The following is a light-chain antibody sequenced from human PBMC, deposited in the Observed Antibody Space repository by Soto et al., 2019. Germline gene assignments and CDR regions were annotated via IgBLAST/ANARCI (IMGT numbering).Light chain of an antibody. CDR3: QSAGSSGTYNV. Sequence: SYELTQPPSVSVSPGQTARITCSGDALPKQYAYWYQQKPGQAPVLVIYKDSERPPGIPERFSGSSSGTTVTLTISGVQAEDEADYYCQSAGSSGTYNVFGTGTKVTVL. CDR2: KDS. CDR1: ALPKQY. J-gene: IGLJ1*01. V-gene: IGLV3-25*02.